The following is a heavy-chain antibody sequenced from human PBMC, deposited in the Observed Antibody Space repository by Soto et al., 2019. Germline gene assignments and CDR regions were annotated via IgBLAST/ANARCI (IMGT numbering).Heavy chain of an antibody. D-gene: IGHD3-10*01. J-gene: IGHJ4*02. Sequence: QVQLVQSGTEVKKPGSSVKVSCKTSGGTFSSFPIAWVRQAPGQGLEWVGGIIPVLGAPSYAQTFQGRVTITADESTSAAYLELSSLRSDDTAVYYCAKEAGDHWGQGTLVTVSS. CDR1: GGTFSSFP. V-gene: IGHV1-69*01. CDR2: IIPVLGAP. CDR3: AKEAGDH.